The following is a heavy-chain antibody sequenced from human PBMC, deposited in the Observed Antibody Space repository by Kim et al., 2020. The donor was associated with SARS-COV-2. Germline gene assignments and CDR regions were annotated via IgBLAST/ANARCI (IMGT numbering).Heavy chain of an antibody. CDR3: AKAGLERLVQYYFDY. CDR2: ISGSGGST. Sequence: GGSLRLSCAASGFTFSSYAMSWVRQAPGKGLEWVSAISGSGGSTYYADSVKGRFTISRDNSKNTLYLQMNSLRAEDTAVYYCAKAGLERLVQYYFDYWGQGTLVTVSS. CDR1: GFTFSSYA. J-gene: IGHJ4*02. V-gene: IGHV3-23*01. D-gene: IGHD1-1*01.